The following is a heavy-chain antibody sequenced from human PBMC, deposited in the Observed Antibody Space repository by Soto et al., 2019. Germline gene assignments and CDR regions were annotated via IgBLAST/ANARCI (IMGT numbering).Heavy chain of an antibody. CDR2: IWYDGSNK. V-gene: IGHV3-33*01. CDR3: ARDGLPTILAAALDY. D-gene: IGHD6-13*01. J-gene: IGHJ4*02. CDR1: GFTFSSYG. Sequence: GGSLRLSCAASGFTFSSYGMHWVRQAPGKGLEWVAVIWYDGSNKYYADSVKGRFTISRDNSKNTLYLQMNSLRAEDTAVYYCARDGLPTILAAALDYWGQGTLVTVSS.